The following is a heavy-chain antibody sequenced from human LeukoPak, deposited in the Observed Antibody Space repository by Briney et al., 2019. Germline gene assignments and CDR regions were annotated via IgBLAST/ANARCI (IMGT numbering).Heavy chain of an antibody. D-gene: IGHD3-22*01. Sequence: GGSLRLSCAASGFTFSSYAMSWVRQAPGKGLEWVSAISGGGGSTHYADSVKGRFTISRDNSKNTLYLQMSSLRAGDTAVYYCAKSSYYDSSGYYREYYFDYWGQGTLVTVSS. J-gene: IGHJ4*02. CDR1: GFTFSSYA. CDR2: ISGGGGST. V-gene: IGHV3-23*01. CDR3: AKSSYYDSSGYYREYYFDY.